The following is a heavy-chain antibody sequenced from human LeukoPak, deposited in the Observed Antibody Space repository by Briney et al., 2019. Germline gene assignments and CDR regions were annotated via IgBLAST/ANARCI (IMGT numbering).Heavy chain of an antibody. Sequence: PGGSLKLSCAASGFTVSNNYMSWVRQAPGKGLEWVSVIYSGGSTYYADSVKGRFTISRDSSKNILFLQMNSLRAEDTALYFCARKAQYNGHYPLDYWGQGTLVTVSS. D-gene: IGHD1-7*01. CDR3: ARKAQYNGHYPLDY. J-gene: IGHJ4*02. CDR2: IYSGGST. V-gene: IGHV3-53*01. CDR1: GFTVSNNY.